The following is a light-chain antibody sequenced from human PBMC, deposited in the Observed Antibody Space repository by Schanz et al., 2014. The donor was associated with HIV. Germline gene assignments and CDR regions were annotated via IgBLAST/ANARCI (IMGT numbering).Light chain of an antibody. CDR3: QQYNNWPRT. J-gene: IGKJ1*01. V-gene: IGKV3D-15*01. CDR1: QSVSSSY. CDR2: GAS. Sequence: EIVLTQSPGTLSLSPGERATLSCRASQSVSSSYLAWYQQKPGQAPRLLIYGASTRATGIPARFSGSGSGTEFTLTISILQSEDFAVYFCQQYNNWPRTFGQGTKVEIK.